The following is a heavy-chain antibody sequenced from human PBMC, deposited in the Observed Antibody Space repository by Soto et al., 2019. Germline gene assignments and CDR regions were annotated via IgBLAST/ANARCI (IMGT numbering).Heavy chain of an antibody. V-gene: IGHV1-46*01. D-gene: IGHD6-19*01. CDR1: GYTFTSYY. CDR2: INPSGGST. Sequence: ASVKVSCKASGYTFTSYYMHWVRQAPGQGLEWMGIINPSGGSTSYAQKFQGRVTMTRDTSTSTVYMELSSLRSEDTAVYYCARVSRSLPEIAVSYYYYYYGMDVWGQGTTVTVSS. CDR3: ARVSRSLPEIAVSYYYYYYGMDV. J-gene: IGHJ6*02.